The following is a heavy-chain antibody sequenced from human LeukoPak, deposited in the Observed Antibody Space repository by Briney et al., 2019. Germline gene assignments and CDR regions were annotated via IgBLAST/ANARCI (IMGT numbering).Heavy chain of an antibody. CDR3: ARRGTGERNWFDP. CDR1: GGSISSSSYY. Sequence: SETLSLTCTVSGGSISSSSYYWGWIRQPPGKGLEWIGSIYYSGSTYYNPSLKSRVTISVDTSKNQFSLKLSSVTAADTAVYYCARRGTGERNWFDPWAREPWSPSPQ. D-gene: IGHD7-27*01. J-gene: IGHJ5*02. V-gene: IGHV4-39*01. CDR2: IYYSGST.